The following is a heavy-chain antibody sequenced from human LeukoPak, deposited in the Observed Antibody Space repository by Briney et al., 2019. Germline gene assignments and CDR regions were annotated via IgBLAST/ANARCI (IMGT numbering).Heavy chain of an antibody. D-gene: IGHD6-13*01. V-gene: IGHV4-34*01. Sequence: PSETLSLTCTVSGGSISSYYWSWIRQPPGKGLEWIGEINHSGSTNYNPSLKSRVTISVDTSKNQFSLKLSSVTAADTAVYYCARVVAAAVTYYYYYYYMDVWGKGTTVTVSS. CDR3: ARVVAAAVTYYYYYYYMDV. J-gene: IGHJ6*03. CDR1: GGSISSYY. CDR2: INHSGST.